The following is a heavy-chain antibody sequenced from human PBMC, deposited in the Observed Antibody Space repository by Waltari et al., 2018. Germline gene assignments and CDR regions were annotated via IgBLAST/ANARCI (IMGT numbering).Heavy chain of an antibody. Sequence: EVQLLESVGGLVQPGGSLRLSCAASGFTFSSYAMRWVRHAPGNGLEWVSAISGSGGSTYYADSVKGRFTISRDNSKNTLYLQMNSLRAEDTAVYYCAKGRRYYYGSGSYSNYFDYWGQGTLVTVSS. D-gene: IGHD3-10*01. V-gene: IGHV3-23*01. CDR1: GFTFSSYA. J-gene: IGHJ4*02. CDR2: ISGSGGST. CDR3: AKGRRYYYGSGSYSNYFDY.